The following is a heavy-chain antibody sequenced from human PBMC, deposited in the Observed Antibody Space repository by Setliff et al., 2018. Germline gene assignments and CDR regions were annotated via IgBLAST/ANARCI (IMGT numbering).Heavy chain of an antibody. CDR1: GGSISSHY. V-gene: IGHV4-59*11. J-gene: IGHJ4*02. CDR3: ARVRKGYSGYDFGDY. Sequence: SETLSLTCTVSGGSISSHYWSWIRQPPGRGLEWIGSIYYSGSTNYNPSLKSRVTISLDTSRNQFSLKLRSVTAADTAVYYCARVRKGYSGYDFGDYWGQGTLVTVSS. D-gene: IGHD5-12*01. CDR2: IYYSGST.